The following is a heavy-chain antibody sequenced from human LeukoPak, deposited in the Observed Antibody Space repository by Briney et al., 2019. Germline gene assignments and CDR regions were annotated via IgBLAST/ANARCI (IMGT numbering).Heavy chain of an antibody. Sequence: GGSLRLSCAASGFTFSSYGMSWVRQAPGKGLEWVSAISGSGGSTYYADSVKGRFTISRDNSKNTLYLQMNSLRAEDTAVYYCAKDIYDSSGYYYERAFDIWGQGTMVTVSS. CDR2: ISGSGGST. CDR3: AKDIYDSSGYYYERAFDI. J-gene: IGHJ3*02. D-gene: IGHD3-22*01. CDR1: GFTFSSYG. V-gene: IGHV3-23*01.